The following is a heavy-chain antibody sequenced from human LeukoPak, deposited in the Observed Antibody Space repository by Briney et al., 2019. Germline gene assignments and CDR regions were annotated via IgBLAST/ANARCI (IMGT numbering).Heavy chain of an antibody. J-gene: IGHJ6*02. Sequence: GGSLRLSCAASGFTFSGYAMSWVRQAPGKGLEWVSAISGSGGSTYYADSVKGRFTISRDNSKNTLYLQMNSLRAEDTAVYYCAGGYCSSTSCQYYYYYYGMDVWGQGTTVTVSS. CDR1: GFTFSGYA. V-gene: IGHV3-23*01. CDR2: ISGSGGST. D-gene: IGHD2-2*01. CDR3: AGGYCSSTSCQYYYYYYGMDV.